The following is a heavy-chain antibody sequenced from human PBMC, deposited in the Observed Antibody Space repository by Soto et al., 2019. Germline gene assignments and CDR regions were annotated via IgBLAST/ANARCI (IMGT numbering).Heavy chain of an antibody. Sequence: PSETLSLTCTVSGGSVSSGGYYWSWIRQPPGKGLEWIGEIHHSGSTNYNPSLKSRVTISVDTSKNQFSLKLSSVTAADTAVYYCARGVSSSWYPSYYYYYGMDVWGQGTTVTVSS. V-gene: IGHV4-61*08. CDR1: GGSVSSGGYY. D-gene: IGHD6-13*01. J-gene: IGHJ6*02. CDR3: ARGVSSSWYPSYYYYYGMDV. CDR2: IHHSGST.